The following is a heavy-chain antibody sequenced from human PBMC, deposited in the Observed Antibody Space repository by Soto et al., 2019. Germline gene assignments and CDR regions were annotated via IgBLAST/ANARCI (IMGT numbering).Heavy chain of an antibody. CDR3: ARYQPYSTGYYYFDH. CDR2: ISGHNGDT. CDR1: GYNFTTYG. J-gene: IGHJ4*02. V-gene: IGHV1-18*01. Sequence: QVQLVQSGAEVKKPGASVKVSCKTSGYNFTTYGVRWARQAPGQGLEWMGRISGHNGDTHYAQKLQGRVTITTDTPTTTAYMELRSLRSDATAVYYCARYQPYSTGYYYFDHWGQGTLAIVTS. D-gene: IGHD6-19*01.